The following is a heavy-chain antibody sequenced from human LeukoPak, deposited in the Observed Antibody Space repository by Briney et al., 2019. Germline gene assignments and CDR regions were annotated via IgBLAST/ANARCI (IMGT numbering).Heavy chain of an antibody. Sequence: PGGSLRLSCAASGFTFSSYAMSWVRQAPGKGLEWVSEIGASGSTTYHADSLKGRFTISRDNSKNKLYLEMNSLRAEDTAVYYCAKDLYYYGSGSSDYWGQGTLVTVSS. CDR1: GFTFSSYA. CDR3: AKDLYYYGSGSSDY. CDR2: IGASGSTT. D-gene: IGHD3-10*01. J-gene: IGHJ4*02. V-gene: IGHV3-23*01.